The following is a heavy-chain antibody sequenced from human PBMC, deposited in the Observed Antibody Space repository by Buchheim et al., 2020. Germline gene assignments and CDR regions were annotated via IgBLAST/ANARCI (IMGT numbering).Heavy chain of an antibody. J-gene: IGHJ4*02. CDR3: ASSKRYSSGWYQGAYYFDY. Sequence: EVQLVESGGGLVQPGGSLRLSCAASGFTFSSYEMNWVRQAPGKGLEWVSYISSSGSTIYYADSVKGRFTMSRDNAKNSLYRQMNSLRAEDTAVYYCASSKRYSSGWYQGAYYFDYWGQGT. CDR1: GFTFSSYE. V-gene: IGHV3-48*03. D-gene: IGHD6-19*01. CDR2: ISSSGSTI.